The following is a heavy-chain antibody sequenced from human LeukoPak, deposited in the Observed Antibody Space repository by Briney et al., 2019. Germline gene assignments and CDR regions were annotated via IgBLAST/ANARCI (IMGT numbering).Heavy chain of an antibody. J-gene: IGHJ5*02. Sequence: GGSLRLSCVDSGFTFRNYWMHWVRQPPGKGLVWVSSINSDGTSTNYADSVKGRFTISRDNAKSTLYLQMNSLRGEDTAVYYCARVNERFRDYNWFDPWGQGTLVTVSS. V-gene: IGHV3-74*01. D-gene: IGHD3-10*01. CDR1: GFTFRNYW. CDR3: ARVNERFRDYNWFDP. CDR2: INSDGTST.